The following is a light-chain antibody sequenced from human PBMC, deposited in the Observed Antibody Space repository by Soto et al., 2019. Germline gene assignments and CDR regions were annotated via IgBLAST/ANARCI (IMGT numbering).Light chain of an antibody. CDR2: EVS. CDR3: SSYTSSSTLAV. J-gene: IGLJ2*01. V-gene: IGLV2-14*01. Sequence: QSALTQPASVSGSPGQSITISFTGTSSDVGGYNYVSWYQQHPGKAPKLMIYEVSNRPSGVSNRFSGSKSGNTASLTISGLQAEDEADYYCSSYTSSSTLAVFGGGTKLTVL. CDR1: SSDVGGYNY.